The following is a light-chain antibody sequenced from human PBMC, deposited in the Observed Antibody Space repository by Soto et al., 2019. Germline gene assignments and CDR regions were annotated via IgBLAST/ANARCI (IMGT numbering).Light chain of an antibody. CDR1: SGHNNFI. CDR3: ETWDSSTQV. Sequence: QSVLTQSSSASASLGSSVKLTCTLSSGHNNFIIAWHQQQPGKAPRYLMKLEGSGNYNKGSGVPDRFSGSSSGADRYVTISNLQFEDEADYYCETWDSSTQVFGGGTKLTVL. V-gene: IGLV4-60*02. J-gene: IGLJ3*02. CDR2: LEGSGNY.